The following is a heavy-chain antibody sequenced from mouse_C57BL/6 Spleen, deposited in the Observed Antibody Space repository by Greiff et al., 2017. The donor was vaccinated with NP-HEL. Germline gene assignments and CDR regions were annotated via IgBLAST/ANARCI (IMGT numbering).Heavy chain of an antibody. CDR1: GYSFTDYN. D-gene: IGHD2-12*01. V-gene: IGHV1-39*01. CDR2: INPNYGTT. J-gene: IGHJ1*03. CDR3: ARGEDYSPYWYFDV. Sequence: EVQLQQSGPELVKPGASVKISCKASGYSFTDYNMNWVKQSNGKSLEWIGVINPNYGTTSYNQKFKGKATLTVDQSSSTAYMQLNSLTSDDSAVYYCARGEDYSPYWYFDVWGTGTTVTVSS.